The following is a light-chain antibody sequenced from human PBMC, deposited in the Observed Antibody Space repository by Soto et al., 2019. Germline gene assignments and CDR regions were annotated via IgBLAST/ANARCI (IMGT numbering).Light chain of an antibody. CDR1: QSVDNN. V-gene: IGKV3-15*01. J-gene: IGKJ5*01. CDR2: GSF. Sequence: EIVLTQPPATLSLSPGESATLSCRASQSVDNNVAWYQQKPGQAPRLLIVGSFARATGIPARFSGSGSGSEFTLTISGLQSEDFAVYYCQQYNDRPPITFGQGTRLEIK. CDR3: QQYNDRPPIT.